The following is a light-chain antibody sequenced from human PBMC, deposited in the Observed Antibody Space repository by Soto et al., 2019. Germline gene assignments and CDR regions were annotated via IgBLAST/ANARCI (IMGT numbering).Light chain of an antibody. CDR1: QSVSSSY. Sequence: EIMMSQSPVTLSVSPGERATLSCRASQSVSSSYLAWYQQKPGQAPRLLIYGASTRATGIPARFSGSGSGTEFTLTISSLQSEDFAVYYCQQYNNWPPPITFGQGTRLEI. J-gene: IGKJ5*01. CDR3: QQYNNWPPPIT. CDR2: GAS. V-gene: IGKV3-15*01.